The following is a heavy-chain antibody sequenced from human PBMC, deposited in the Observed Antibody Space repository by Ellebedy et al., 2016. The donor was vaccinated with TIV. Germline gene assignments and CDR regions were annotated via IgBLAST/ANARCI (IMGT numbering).Heavy chain of an antibody. V-gene: IGHV4-59*01. CDR2: IYNSGSS. J-gene: IGHJ4*02. CDR1: GGSISNYY. D-gene: IGHD3-10*01. Sequence: MPSETLSLTCTVSGGSISNYYWSWIRQPPGKGLEWIGYIYNSGSSNYNPSLKSRVTISVDTSKNQFARRLSSVTAADTAVYYCARGVIITDFDYWGQGTLVTVSS. CDR3: ARGVIITDFDY.